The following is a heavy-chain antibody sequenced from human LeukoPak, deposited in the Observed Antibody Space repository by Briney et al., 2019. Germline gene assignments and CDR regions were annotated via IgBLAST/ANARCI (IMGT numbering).Heavy chain of an antibody. J-gene: IGHJ4*02. Sequence: ASVKVSCKASGYTFTSYGISWVRQAPGQGLEWMGWMSAYNGHTNYAQKLQGRVTMTTDTSTSTAYMELRSLRSDDTAVYYCARGPYYYGSGSYFGDYYFDYWGQGTLVTVSS. CDR1: GYTFTSYG. CDR2: MSAYNGHT. D-gene: IGHD3-10*01. V-gene: IGHV1-18*01. CDR3: ARGPYYYGSGSYFGDYYFDY.